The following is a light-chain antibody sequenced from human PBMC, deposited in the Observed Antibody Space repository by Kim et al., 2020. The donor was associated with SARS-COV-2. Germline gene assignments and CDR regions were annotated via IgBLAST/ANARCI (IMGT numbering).Light chain of an antibody. J-gene: IGKJ2*01. V-gene: IGKV3-20*01. CDR3: QQYGSSPPNT. Sequence: PGERAALSCRASQSVSSSYLAWYQQKPGQAPGLLIYGASSRATGIPDRFSGSGSGTDFTLTISRLEPEDFAVYYCQQYGSSPPNTFGQGTKLEI. CDR1: QSVSSSY. CDR2: GAS.